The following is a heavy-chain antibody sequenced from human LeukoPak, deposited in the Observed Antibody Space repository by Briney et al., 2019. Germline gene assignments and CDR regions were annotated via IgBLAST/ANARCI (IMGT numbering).Heavy chain of an antibody. V-gene: IGHV1-18*01. CDR2: ISAYNGNT. D-gene: IGHD3-16*02. J-gene: IGHJ4*02. Sequence: ASVKVSCKASGNTFTSYGISWVRQAPGQGLEWMGWISAYNGNTNYAQKLQGRLTMTTDTSTSTAYMELRSLRSDDTAVYYCARDREYVWGSYRYTGSYWGQGTLVTVSS. CDR1: GNTFTSYG. CDR3: ARDREYVWGSYRYTGSY.